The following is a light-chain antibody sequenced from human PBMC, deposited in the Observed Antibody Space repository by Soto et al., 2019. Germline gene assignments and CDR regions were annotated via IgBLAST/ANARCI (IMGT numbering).Light chain of an antibody. CDR2: DNN. CDR1: TSNIGNNY. V-gene: IGLV1-51*01. J-gene: IGLJ2*01. Sequence: QSVLTQPPSVSAAPGQKVTISCSGSTSNIGNNYVSWYQQLPGTAPKLLIYDNNKRPSGIPDRFSGSKSGTSATLGITGLQTGDEADYYCGTWDSSLSAHVVFGGGTKVTV. CDR3: GTWDSSLSAHVV.